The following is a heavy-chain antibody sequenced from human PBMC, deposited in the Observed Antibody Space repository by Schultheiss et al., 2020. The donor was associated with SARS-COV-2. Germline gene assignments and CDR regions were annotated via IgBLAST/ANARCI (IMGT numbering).Heavy chain of an antibody. D-gene: IGHD6-13*01. Sequence: GGSLRLSCAASGFSFNDYYMSWIRQAPGKGLEWVSYISSSSSYTKYADSVKGRFTISRDNTKNSLYLQMNSLRAEDTAVYYCAKVRGRSSSWIDYWGRGTLVTVSS. CDR1: GFSFNDYY. V-gene: IGHV3-11*06. J-gene: IGHJ4*02. CDR3: AKVRGRSSSWIDY. CDR2: ISSSSSYT.